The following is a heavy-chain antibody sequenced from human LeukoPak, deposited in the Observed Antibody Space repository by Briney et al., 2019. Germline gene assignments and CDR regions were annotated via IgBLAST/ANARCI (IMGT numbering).Heavy chain of an antibody. CDR3: AKGRAARPMSSWPPGLDY. CDR1: EFTFSNYG. D-gene: IGHD6-13*01. J-gene: IGHJ4*02. Sequence: GGSLRLSCAASEFTFSNYGMTWVRQAPGKGLEWVSSISTSGGSTYYADSVKGRFTISRDNSKNTLYLQMNSLRAEDTAVYYCAKGRAARPMSSWPPGLDYWGQGTLVTVSS. CDR2: ISTSGGST. V-gene: IGHV3-23*01.